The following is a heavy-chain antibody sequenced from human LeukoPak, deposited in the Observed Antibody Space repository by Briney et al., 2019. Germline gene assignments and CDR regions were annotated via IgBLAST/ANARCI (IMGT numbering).Heavy chain of an antibody. V-gene: IGHV5-51*01. D-gene: IGHD2-2*01. J-gene: IGHJ4*02. CDR1: GYTIATYW. Sequence: GESLKISCTCSGYTIATYWVCGVRQMPGKGLEWMGIIYPGDSRTTYSPSFQGQVTISADKSNRTAYLQWNSLKASDTAIYYCVRHVSDITSCPSYWGPGTLITVAS. CDR3: VRHVSDITSCPSY. CDR2: IYPGDSRT.